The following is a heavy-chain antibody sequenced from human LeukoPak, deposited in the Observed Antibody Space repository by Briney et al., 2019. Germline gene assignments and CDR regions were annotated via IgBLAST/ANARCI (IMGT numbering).Heavy chain of an antibody. CDR1: GYSISSGYY. Sequence: SETLSLTCTVSGYSISSGYYWGWIRQPPGKGLEWIGSIHHSGSTNYNPSLKSRVTISLDTSKNQFSLKLSSVTAADTAVYYCASPTITIFGVRSHTQEMFDAFDIWGQGTMVTVSS. J-gene: IGHJ3*02. CDR2: IHHSGST. V-gene: IGHV4-38-2*02. CDR3: ASPTITIFGVRSHTQEMFDAFDI. D-gene: IGHD3-3*01.